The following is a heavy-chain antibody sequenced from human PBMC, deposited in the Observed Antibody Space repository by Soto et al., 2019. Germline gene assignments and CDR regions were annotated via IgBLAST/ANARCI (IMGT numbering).Heavy chain of an antibody. CDR1: GYTLTELS. CDR2: FDPEDGET. Sequence: ASVKVSCKVSGYTLTELSMHWVRQAPGKGLEWMGGFDPEDGETIYAQKFQGRVTMTEDTSTDTAYMELSSLRSEDTAVYYCARVEAVAGLYNYHGLDVWGQGTAVTVSS. CDR3: ARVEAVAGLYNYHGLDV. J-gene: IGHJ6*02. V-gene: IGHV1-24*01. D-gene: IGHD6-19*01.